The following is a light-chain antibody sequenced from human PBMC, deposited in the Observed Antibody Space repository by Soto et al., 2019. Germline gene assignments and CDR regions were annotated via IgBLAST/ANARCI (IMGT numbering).Light chain of an antibody. V-gene: IGLV2-11*01. Sequence: QSALTQPRSVSGSPGQSVTFSCTGTSGDIGAYNYVSWYQFHPGKAPKMIIYDVNKRPSGVPDRFSGSKSGNTASLTISWLQDEDEADYYCCSYANTSRVFGGGTKLTVL. J-gene: IGLJ3*02. CDR3: CSYANTSRV. CDR2: DVN. CDR1: SGDIGAYNY.